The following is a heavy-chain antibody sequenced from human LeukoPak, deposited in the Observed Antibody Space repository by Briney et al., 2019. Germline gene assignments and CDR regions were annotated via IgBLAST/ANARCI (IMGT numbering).Heavy chain of an antibody. CDR2: INPNSGGT. Sequence: GASVKVSCKASGYTFTGYYMHWVRQAPGQGLEWMGWINPNSGGTNYAQKFQGRVTMTRDTSISTAYMELSRLRSDDTAVYYCARGFLLIAARPGVSYWGQGTLVTVSS. D-gene: IGHD6-6*01. J-gene: IGHJ4*02. CDR3: ARGFLLIAARPGVSY. CDR1: GYTFTGYY. V-gene: IGHV1-2*02.